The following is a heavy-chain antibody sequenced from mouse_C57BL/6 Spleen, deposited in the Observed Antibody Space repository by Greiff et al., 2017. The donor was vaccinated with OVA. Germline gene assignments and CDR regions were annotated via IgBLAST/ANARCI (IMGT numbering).Heavy chain of an antibody. CDR1: GYSITSGYY. CDR2: ISYDGSN. D-gene: IGHD2-5*01. Sequence: EVKVEESGPGLVKPSQSLSLTCSVTGYSITSGYYWNWIRQFPGNKLEWMGYISYDGSNNYNPSLKNRISINRDTSKNQFFLKLNSVTTEDTATYYGARTYSNYEWYFDVWGTGTTVTVSS. J-gene: IGHJ1*03. V-gene: IGHV3-6*01. CDR3: ARTYSNYEWYFDV.